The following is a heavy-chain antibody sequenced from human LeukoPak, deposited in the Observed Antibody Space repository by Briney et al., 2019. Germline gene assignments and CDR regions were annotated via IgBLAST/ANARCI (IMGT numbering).Heavy chain of an antibody. CDR1: RFTFSSYS. J-gene: IGHJ4*02. V-gene: IGHV3-48*04. Sequence: GGSLRLSCAASRFTFSSYSMNWLRQAPGKGLEWVSYISSSSSTIYYADSVKGRFTISRDNAKNSLYLQMNSLRAEDTAVYYCARSLPFDYWGQGTLVTVSS. CDR2: ISSSSSTI. CDR3: ARSLPFDY.